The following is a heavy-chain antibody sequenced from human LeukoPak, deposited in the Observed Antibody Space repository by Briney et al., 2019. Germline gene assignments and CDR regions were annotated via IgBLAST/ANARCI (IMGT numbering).Heavy chain of an antibody. CDR2: IKQDGSEK. D-gene: IGHD3-22*01. J-gene: IGHJ4*02. V-gene: IGHV3-7*01. CDR1: GFTFSSYW. Sequence: PGGSLRLSCAASGFTFSSYWMSWVRQAPGKGLEWVANIKQDGSEKYYVDSVKGRFTISRDNAKNSLYLQMYSLRAEDTAVYYCVRDRGYYDSSGSYYFDYWGQGTLVTVSS. CDR3: VRDRGYYDSSGSYYFDY.